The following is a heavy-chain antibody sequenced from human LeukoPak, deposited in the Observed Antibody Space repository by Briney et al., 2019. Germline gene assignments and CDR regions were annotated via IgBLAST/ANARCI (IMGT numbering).Heavy chain of an antibody. V-gene: IGHV3-15*01. CDR2: IKSKTDGGTT. CDR3: TTDFVVVTADPAGY. J-gene: IGHJ4*02. CDR1: GFTFSNAW. D-gene: IGHD2-21*02. Sequence: GGSLRLSCAASGFTFSNAWMSWVRQAPGKGLEWVGRIKSKTDGGTTDYAAPVKGRFTISRDDSKNTLYLQTNSLKTEDTAVYYCTTDFVVVTADPAGYWGQGTLVTVSS.